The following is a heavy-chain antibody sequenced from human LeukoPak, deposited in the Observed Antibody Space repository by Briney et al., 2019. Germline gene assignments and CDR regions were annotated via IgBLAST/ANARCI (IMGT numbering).Heavy chain of an antibody. D-gene: IGHD3-10*01. CDR1: GFTFSSYS. CDR3: ARDLSPSLLWFGELFKKGEYYFDY. Sequence: PGGSLRLSCAASGFTFSSYSMNWVRQAPGKGLEWVSSISSSSSYIYYADSVKGRFTISRDNAKNSLYLQMNSLRAEDTAVYYFARDLSPSLLWFGELFKKGEYYFDYWGQGTLVTVSS. V-gene: IGHV3-21*01. J-gene: IGHJ4*02. CDR2: ISSSSSYI.